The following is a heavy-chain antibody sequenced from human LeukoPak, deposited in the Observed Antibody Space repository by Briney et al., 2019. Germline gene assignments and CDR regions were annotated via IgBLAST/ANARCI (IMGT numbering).Heavy chain of an antibody. D-gene: IGHD5-18*01. Sequence: GGSLRLSCEASGFTVSSNYMSWVRQAPGKGLEWVSVIYSGGSTYYADSVKGRFTISRDNSKNTLYLQMNSLRAEDTAVYYCASRSGYSYGYFDYWGQGTLVTVSS. CDR1: GFTVSSNY. V-gene: IGHV3-53*01. CDR2: IYSGGST. CDR3: ASRSGYSYGYFDY. J-gene: IGHJ4*02.